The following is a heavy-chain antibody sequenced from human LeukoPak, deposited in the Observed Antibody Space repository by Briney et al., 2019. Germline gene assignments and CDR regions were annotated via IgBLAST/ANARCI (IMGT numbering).Heavy chain of an antibody. Sequence: GGSLRLSCAASGFTFSSYAMSWVRQAPGKGLEWVSAISGSGGSTYYADSVKGRFTISGDNSKNTLYLQMNSLRAEDTAVYYCAKGRRDSSGWFWFDPWGQGTLVTVSS. CDR3: AKGRRDSSGWFWFDP. CDR1: GFTFSSYA. CDR2: ISGSGGST. J-gene: IGHJ5*02. D-gene: IGHD6-19*01. V-gene: IGHV3-23*01.